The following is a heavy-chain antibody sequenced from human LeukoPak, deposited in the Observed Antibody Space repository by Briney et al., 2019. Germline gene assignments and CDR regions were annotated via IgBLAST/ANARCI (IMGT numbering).Heavy chain of an antibody. CDR1: GYTFTKFD. J-gene: IGHJ4*02. V-gene: IGHV1-8*03. Sequence: ASVKVSCKASGYTFTKFDINWVRQATGQGLEWLGWVNLKSGYTGYAQKFQGRLTITRDTSINTAYMELSSLRSEDTAVYYCARVDGSPDYWGQRTLVTVSS. CDR3: ARVDGSPDY. D-gene: IGHD3-22*01. CDR2: VNLKSGYT.